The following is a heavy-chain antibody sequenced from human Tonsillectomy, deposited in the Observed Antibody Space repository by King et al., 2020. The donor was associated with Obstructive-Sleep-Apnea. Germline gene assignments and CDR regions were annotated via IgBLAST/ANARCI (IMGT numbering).Heavy chain of an antibody. J-gene: IGHJ4*02. V-gene: IGHV3-30*18. D-gene: IGHD4/OR15-4a*01. Sequence: VQLVQSGGGVVQPGRSLRVACAASGFTFSNYAMHWVRQAPGKRLEWLAVISSEGSEKYYADSVKGRFTISRDNSKNTLNLQMDGLRPEDTAVYYCAKDRVYGGGPGWGQGTLVTVSS. CDR1: GFTFSNYA. CDR2: ISSEGSEK. CDR3: AKDRVYGGGPG.